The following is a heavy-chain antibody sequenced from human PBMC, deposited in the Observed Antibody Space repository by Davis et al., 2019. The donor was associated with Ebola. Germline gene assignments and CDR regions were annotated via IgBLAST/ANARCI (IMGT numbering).Heavy chain of an antibody. V-gene: IGHV3-66*01. CDR1: GFTFRNYV. D-gene: IGHD1/OR15-1a*01. CDR3: ARDRGWQQFDY. Sequence: PGGSLRLSCETSGFTFRNYVMSWVRQAPGKGLEWVSVIYSGGSTYYADSVKGRFTISRDNAENFLFLQMHSLRGEDTAVYYCARDRGWQQFDYWGQGTLVTVSS. J-gene: IGHJ4*02. CDR2: IYSGGST.